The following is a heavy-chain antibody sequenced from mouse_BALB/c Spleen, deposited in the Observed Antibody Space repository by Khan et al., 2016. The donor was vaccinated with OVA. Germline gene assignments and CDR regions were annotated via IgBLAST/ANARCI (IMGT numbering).Heavy chain of an antibody. CDR2: ISYSGRT. D-gene: IGHD4-1*01. CDR1: GYSITSDYA. CDR3: AMGRTY. V-gene: IGHV3-2*02. J-gene: IGHJ3*01. Sequence: EVQLQESGPGLVKPSQSLSLTCTVTGYSITSDYAWNWIRQFPGNKLEWMGYISYSGRTTYNPSLKSRISVTRDTSNDQFFLQLNSVTTEDTATYCYAMGRTYWGQGTLVTVSA.